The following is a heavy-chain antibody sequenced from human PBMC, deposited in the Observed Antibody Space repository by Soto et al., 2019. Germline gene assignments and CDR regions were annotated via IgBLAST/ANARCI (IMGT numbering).Heavy chain of an antibody. V-gene: IGHV1-24*01. D-gene: IGHD1-1*01. J-gene: IGHJ4*02. CDR2: FDPEDGET. CDR1: GYTLTDLA. CDR3: ATRGTRWLQSPFYY. Sequence: GASVKVSCKVSGYTLTDLAMHWVRQAPGKGLEWVGGFDPEDGETIYAQKFQGRVTMTEDTSTDTAYMELSSLRSEDTAVYYCATRGTRWLQSPFYYWGQGTLVTVSS.